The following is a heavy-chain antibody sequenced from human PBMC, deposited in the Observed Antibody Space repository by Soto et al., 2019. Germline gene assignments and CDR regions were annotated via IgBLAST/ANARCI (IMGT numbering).Heavy chain of an antibody. J-gene: IGHJ6*02. CDR2: IIPIFGTA. V-gene: IGHV1-69*13. D-gene: IGHD3-10*01. CDR1: GGTFSSYA. CDR3: ARVDYYGSGSYYYGMDV. Sequence: SVKVSCKASGGTFSSYAISWVRQAPGQGLEWMGGIIPIFGTANYAQKFQGRVTITADESTSTAYMELSSLRSEDTAVYYCARVDYYGSGSYYYGMDVWGQGTTVTV.